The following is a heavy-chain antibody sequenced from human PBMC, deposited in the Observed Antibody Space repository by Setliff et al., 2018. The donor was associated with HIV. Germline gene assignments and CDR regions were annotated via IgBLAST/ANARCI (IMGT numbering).Heavy chain of an antibody. J-gene: IGHJ4*02. CDR2: IDPSGSRI. CDR1: EFTLSGYS. V-gene: IGHV3-23*01. D-gene: IGHD2-2*03. Sequence: PGGSLRLSCAASEFTLSGYSMSWVRQVPGKGLEGVSAIDPSGSRIFYSDSVKGRFTISRDNSKNTLYLQMNSLTAEDTAVYYCAKVDNGHCTSASCRDFDYWGQGTLVTVSS. CDR3: AKVDNGHCTSASCRDFDY.